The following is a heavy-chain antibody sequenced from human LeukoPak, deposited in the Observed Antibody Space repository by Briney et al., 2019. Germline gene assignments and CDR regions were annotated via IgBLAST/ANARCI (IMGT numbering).Heavy chain of an antibody. J-gene: IGHJ3*02. CDR1: VFTFSSYS. CDR2: ISSSSSTI. Sequence: PEGSLRLSCAASVFTFSSYSMNWVRQAPGKEVEWVSYISSSSSTIYYADSLKGRFTISRHNAKNSLYLPINRLRAEDTAGYDCARPRGSSGWYGDGFDIWGQGTMVTVSP. V-gene: IGHV3-48*01. CDR3: ARPRGSSGWYGDGFDI. D-gene: IGHD6-19*01.